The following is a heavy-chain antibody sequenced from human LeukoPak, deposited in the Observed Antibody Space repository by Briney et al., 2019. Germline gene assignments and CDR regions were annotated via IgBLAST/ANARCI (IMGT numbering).Heavy chain of an antibody. CDR1: GGSFSGYY. J-gene: IGHJ4*02. Sequence: SETLSLTCAVYGGSFSGYYWSWIRQPPGKGLEWIGEINHSGSTNYNPSLKSRVTISVDTSKNQFSLRLISVTAADTAVYYCARHDNRGYYSLHYWGQGALVTVSS. D-gene: IGHD3-22*01. V-gene: IGHV4-34*01. CDR3: ARHDNRGYYSLHY. CDR2: INHSGST.